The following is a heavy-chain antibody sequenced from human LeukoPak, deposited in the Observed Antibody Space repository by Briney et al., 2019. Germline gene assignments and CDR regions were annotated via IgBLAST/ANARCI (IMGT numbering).Heavy chain of an antibody. CDR2: ISGSGGST. CDR1: GFTFSSYA. V-gene: IGHV3-23*01. D-gene: IGHD3-22*01. Sequence: GGSLRLSCAASGFTFSSYAMSWVRQAPGEGLEWVSAISGSGGSTYYADSVKGRFTISRDNSKNTLYLQMNSLRAEDTAVYYCAKEPDYYYDSSGYYFDYWGQGTLVTVSS. CDR3: AKEPDYYYDSSGYYFDY. J-gene: IGHJ4*02.